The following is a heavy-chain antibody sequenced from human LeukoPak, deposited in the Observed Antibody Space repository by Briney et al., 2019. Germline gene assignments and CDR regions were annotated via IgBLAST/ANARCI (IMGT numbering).Heavy chain of an antibody. J-gene: IGHJ4*02. CDR1: GGSISSSSYY. Sequence: SETLSLTCTVSGGSISSSSYYWGWIRQPPGKGLEWIGSIYYSGSTYYNPSLKSRVTISVDTSKNQFSLKLSSVTAADTAVYYCARRVAAVGGYWGQGTLVTVSS. CDR3: ARRVAAVGGY. CDR2: IYYSGST. D-gene: IGHD6-13*01. V-gene: IGHV4-39*01.